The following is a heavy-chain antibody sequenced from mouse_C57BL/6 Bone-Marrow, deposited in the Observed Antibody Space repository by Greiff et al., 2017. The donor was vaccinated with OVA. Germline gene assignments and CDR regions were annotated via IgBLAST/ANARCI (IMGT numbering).Heavy chain of an antibody. Sequence: VQLQQSGPELVKPGASVKISCKASGYTFTDYYMNWVKQSHGKSLEWIGDINPNNGGTSYNQKFKGKATLTVDKSSSTAYMELRSLTSEDSAVYYCARSVVGNPYDWGQGTLVTVSA. CDR1: GYTFTDYY. D-gene: IGHD1-1*01. CDR2: INPNNGGT. J-gene: IGHJ3*01. CDR3: ARSVVGNPYD. V-gene: IGHV1-26*01.